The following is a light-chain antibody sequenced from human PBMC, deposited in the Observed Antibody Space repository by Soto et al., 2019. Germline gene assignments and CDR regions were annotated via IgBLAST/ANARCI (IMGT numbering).Light chain of an antibody. CDR2: AAS. CDR3: QQSYSNPLT. J-gene: IGKJ4*01. CDR1: QNISNY. V-gene: IGKV1-39*01. Sequence: DIPMTQFPSSLSASVGDRVTITCRASQNISNYLNWYQQKPGKAPKLLIYAASSLQSGVPSRFSGSGSGADFTLTFSSLQPEDFATYYCQQSYSNPLTFGGGTKVEIK.